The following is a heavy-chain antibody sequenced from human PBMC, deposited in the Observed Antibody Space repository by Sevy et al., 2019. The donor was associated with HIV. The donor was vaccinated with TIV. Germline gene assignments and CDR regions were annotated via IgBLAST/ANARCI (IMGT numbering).Heavy chain of an antibody. D-gene: IGHD7-27*01. Sequence: ASVKVSCKASGYTFTSYGISWVRQAPGQGLEWMGWISAYNGNTNDAQKLQGRVTMTTDTSTITAYMELRSLRSDDTAVYYWVREGANWGSLYAFDIWGQGTMVTVSS. V-gene: IGHV1-18*01. CDR1: GYTFTSYG. CDR3: VREGANWGSLYAFDI. J-gene: IGHJ3*02. CDR2: ISAYNGNT.